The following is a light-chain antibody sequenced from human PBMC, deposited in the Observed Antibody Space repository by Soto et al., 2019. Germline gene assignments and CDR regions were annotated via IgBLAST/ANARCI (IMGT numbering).Light chain of an antibody. CDR1: SSDVGAYDY. V-gene: IGLV2-14*01. J-gene: IGLJ1*01. CDR2: DVS. Sequence: QSALTQPASVSGSPGQSITISCTGTSSDVGAYDYVSWYQQHPGKAPKLIIYDVSHRPSGVSHRFSGSKSGNTASLTISGLQTEDEADYYCNSYTTSSTLYVFGTGTKVTVL. CDR3: NSYTTSSTLYV.